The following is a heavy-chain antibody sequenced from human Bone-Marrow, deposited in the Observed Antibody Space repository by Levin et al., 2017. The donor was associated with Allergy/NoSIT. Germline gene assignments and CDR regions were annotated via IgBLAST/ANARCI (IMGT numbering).Heavy chain of an antibody. Sequence: GGSLRLSCAASGFTFDDFAMHWVRLVPGKGLDWVSGINWNTFEVHYAESVKGRFTISRDNANNSLYLQMNNLRTDDTAFYYCARSPSHAPTSPTEHFDYWGQGTLVTVSS. CDR1: GFTFDDFA. V-gene: IGHV3-9*01. J-gene: IGHJ4*02. D-gene: IGHD2-21*02. CDR3: ARSPSHAPTSPTEHFDY. CDR2: INWNTFEV.